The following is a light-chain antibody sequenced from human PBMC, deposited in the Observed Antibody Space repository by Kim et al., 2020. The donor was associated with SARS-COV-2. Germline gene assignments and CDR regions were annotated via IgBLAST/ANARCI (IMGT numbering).Light chain of an antibody. CDR3: QRRINCPPT. Sequence: EIVLTQSPATLSLSPGERATLSCRASHSVSTYLAWYQQRPGQAPRLLIYDASDRATGIPARFSGSGSGTDFTLTISNLEPEDFAVYYCQRRINCPPTFGEGTRLGIK. J-gene: IGKJ5*01. CDR2: DAS. CDR1: HSVSTY. V-gene: IGKV3-11*01.